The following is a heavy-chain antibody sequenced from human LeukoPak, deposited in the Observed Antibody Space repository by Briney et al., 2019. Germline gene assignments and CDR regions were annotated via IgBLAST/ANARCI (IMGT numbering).Heavy chain of an antibody. CDR3: AKPNGDSGDPRSDYGMDV. Sequence: PGGSLRLSCVASGFTFSSSWMHWVRQVPGKGLMWVSCIIGDGSLIHYADSVKGRFTISRDNSKNTLYLQMNSLRAEDTAVYYCAKPNGDSGDPRSDYGMDVWGQGTTVTVSS. V-gene: IGHV3-74*01. D-gene: IGHD2-21*01. CDR2: IIGDGSLI. CDR1: GFTFSSSW. J-gene: IGHJ6*02.